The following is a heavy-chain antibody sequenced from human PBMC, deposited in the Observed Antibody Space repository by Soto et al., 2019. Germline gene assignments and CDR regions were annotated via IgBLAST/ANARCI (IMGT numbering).Heavy chain of an antibody. CDR3: ARDPPPPDY. CDR1: GYTFASYA. J-gene: IGHJ4*02. Sequence: ASVKVSCKASGYTFASYAMSWMRQAPGQGLEWMGWISAYNGNTNYAQKLQGRVTMTTDTSTSTAYMELRSLRSDDTAVYYCARDPPPPDYWGQGTLVTVSS. CDR2: ISAYNGNT. V-gene: IGHV1-18*01.